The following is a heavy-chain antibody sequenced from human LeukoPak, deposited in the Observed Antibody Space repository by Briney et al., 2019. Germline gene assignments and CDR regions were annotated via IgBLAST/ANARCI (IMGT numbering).Heavy chain of an antibody. CDR3: ARGSVFGVVIGVY. D-gene: IGHD3-3*01. Sequence: SETLSLTCAVSGGSNTSNNWWSWVRQPPGKGLEWIGEFYHSGSTNYNPSLKSRVTILVDKSKNQFSLRLSSVTAADTAVYYCARGSVFGVVIGVYWGQGTLVTVSS. V-gene: IGHV4-4*02. CDR1: GGSNTSNNW. J-gene: IGHJ4*02. CDR2: FYHSGST.